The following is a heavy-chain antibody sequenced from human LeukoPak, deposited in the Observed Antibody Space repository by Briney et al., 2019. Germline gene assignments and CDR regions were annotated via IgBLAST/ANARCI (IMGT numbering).Heavy chain of an antibody. CDR1: GGTFSSYA. Sequence: SVKVSCKASGGTFSSYAISWVRQAPGQGLEWMGGIIPIFGTANYAQKVQGRVTITTDEATSKDYMDLSSLRSEDTAVYYCARGYRSTTPAIAAAGKRDYYYYMDVWGKGTTVTVSS. J-gene: IGHJ6*03. CDR2: IIPIFGTA. CDR3: ARGYRSTTPAIAAAGKRDYYYYMDV. V-gene: IGHV1-69*05. D-gene: IGHD6-13*01.